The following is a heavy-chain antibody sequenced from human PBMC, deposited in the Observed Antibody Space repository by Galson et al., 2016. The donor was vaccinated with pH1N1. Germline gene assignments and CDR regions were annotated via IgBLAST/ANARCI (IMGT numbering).Heavy chain of an antibody. D-gene: IGHD4-17*01. J-gene: IGHJ2*01. Sequence: LSLTCTVSGDSISSGGYYWSWIRQHPGKGLEWIGYIYYSGSTYYNPSLKSRVTISVDTSKNQFSLKLSSVTAADTAVYYCARQIRGDLDWYFDLWGRGTLVTVSS. V-gene: IGHV4-31*03. CDR2: IYYSGST. CDR1: GDSISSGGYY. CDR3: ARQIRGDLDWYFDL.